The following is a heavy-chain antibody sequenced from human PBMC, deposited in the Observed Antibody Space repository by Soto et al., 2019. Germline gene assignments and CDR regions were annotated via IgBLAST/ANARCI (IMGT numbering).Heavy chain of an antibody. D-gene: IGHD6-13*01. V-gene: IGHV1-3*01. J-gene: IGHJ5*02. CDR1: GYTFTSYA. CDR3: AIAAAGTGEFDP. CDR2: INAGNGNT. Sequence: ASVKVSCKASGYTFTSYAMHWVRQAPGQRLEWMGWINAGNGNTKYSQKFQGRVTITRDTSASTAYMELSSLRSEDTAVYYCAIAAAGTGEFDPRGQGTLVTVS.